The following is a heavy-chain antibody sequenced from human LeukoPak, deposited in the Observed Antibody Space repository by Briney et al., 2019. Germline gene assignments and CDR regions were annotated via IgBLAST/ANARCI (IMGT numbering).Heavy chain of an antibody. Sequence: PSETLSLTCTVSGGSVSSSNHYWGWIRQPPGKGLEWIGSIYYGGSTYYNPSLKSRVTISVDTSKNQFSLHLNSVTAADTAVYYCARALQEYAFDIWGQGTMVTVSS. CDR3: ARALQEYAFDI. CDR1: GGSVSSSNHY. V-gene: IGHV4-39*07. J-gene: IGHJ3*02. D-gene: IGHD4-11*01. CDR2: IYYGGST.